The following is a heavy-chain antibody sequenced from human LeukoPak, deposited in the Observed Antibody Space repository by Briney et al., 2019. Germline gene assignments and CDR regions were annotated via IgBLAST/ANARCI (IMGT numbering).Heavy chain of an antibody. CDR1: GVSIGSYY. V-gene: IGHV4-59*01. CDR3: ARMSAPPVGMDV. Sequence: PSETLSLTCTVSGVSIGSYYWSWIRQPPGKGLEWIGYIYYRGSTNYNPSFKSRVTISVDTSKNQFSLKLSSVTAADTAVYYCARMSAPPVGMDVWGQGTTVTVSS. J-gene: IGHJ6*02. CDR2: IYYRGST.